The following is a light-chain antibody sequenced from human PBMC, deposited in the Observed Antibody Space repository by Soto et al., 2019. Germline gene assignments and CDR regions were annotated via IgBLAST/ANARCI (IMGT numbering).Light chain of an antibody. J-gene: IGKJ5*01. CDR1: QGIHKY. V-gene: IGKV1-17*03. CDR3: LQHNFYPPT. Sequence: DIQMTQSPSAMSASVGDRVTITCRASQGIHKYLAWFQQKPGKVPKRLIYGASNLQSGVPSWFSGSGSGTEFTLTISSLQPEDFATYYCLQHNFYPPTFGQGTRLE. CDR2: GAS.